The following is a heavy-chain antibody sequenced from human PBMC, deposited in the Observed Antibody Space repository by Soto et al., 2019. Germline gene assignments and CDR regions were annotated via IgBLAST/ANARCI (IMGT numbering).Heavy chain of an antibody. CDR2: INHSGST. CDR3: ARGRSGTGCTLVNNYYGMDG. J-gene: IGHJ6*02. D-gene: IGHD6-25*01. V-gene: IGHV4-34*01. CDR1: AEAFSDYY. Sequence: QVQLQQSGAGLLKPSETLSLTCAVYAEAFSDYYWSWSWIRQPPGKGLEWIGEINHSGSTNYNPSLNSRVTISVQSSKRKSSLNLRSVTAADTAVYYCARGRSGTGCTLVNNYYGMDGLGQGPTVTVSS.